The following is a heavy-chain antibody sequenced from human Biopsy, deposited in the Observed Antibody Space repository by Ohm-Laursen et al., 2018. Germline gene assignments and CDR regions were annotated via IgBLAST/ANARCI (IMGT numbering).Heavy chain of an antibody. CDR2: INCKTGAT. CDR3: ARDPLNGHKHFDY. J-gene: IGHJ4*02. Sequence: ASVKVSCNPSSYTFTDYNIHWMRQAPGQGLEWLGYINCKTGATNYAQKFQGTVTMIRDTSISTAYLALGSLRSADTAIYYCARDPLNGHKHFDYWGQGSLVTVSS. CDR1: SYTFTDYN. V-gene: IGHV1-2*02. D-gene: IGHD2-8*01.